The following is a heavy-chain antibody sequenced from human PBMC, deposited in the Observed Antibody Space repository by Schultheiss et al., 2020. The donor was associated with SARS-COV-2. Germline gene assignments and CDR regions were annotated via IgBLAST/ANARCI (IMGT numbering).Heavy chain of an antibody. D-gene: IGHD4-17*01. CDR1: GFTFTSSA. CDR2: IVVGSGNT. Sequence: SVKVSCKASGFTFTSSAMQWVRQARGQRLEWIGWIVVGSGNTNYAQKFQERVTITRDMSTSTAYMELSSLRSEDTAVYYCAGSGDYLGWFDPWGQGTLVTVSS. CDR3: AGSGDYLGWFDP. V-gene: IGHV1-58*02. J-gene: IGHJ5*02.